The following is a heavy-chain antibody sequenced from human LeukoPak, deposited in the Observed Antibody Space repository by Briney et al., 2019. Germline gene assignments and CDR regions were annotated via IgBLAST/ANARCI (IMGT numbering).Heavy chain of an antibody. V-gene: IGHV1-2*02. CDR1: GYTFTGYY. CDR3: ARRYDSSGYSDY. CDR2: INPNSGGT. Sequence: ASVKVSCKASGYTFTGYYMHWVRQAPGQGLERMGWINPNSGGTNYAQKFQGRVTMTRDTSISTAYMELSRLRSDDTAVYYCARRYDSSGYSDYWGQGTLVTVSS. D-gene: IGHD3-22*01. J-gene: IGHJ4*02.